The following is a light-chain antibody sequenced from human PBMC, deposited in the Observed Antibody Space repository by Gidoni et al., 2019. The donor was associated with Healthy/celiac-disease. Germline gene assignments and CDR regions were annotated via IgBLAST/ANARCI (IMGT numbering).Light chain of an antibody. CDR2: GAS. Sequence: EIVFTQSPGTLSLSPGERATLSCRASQSVSSSYLAWYQPKPGQAPRLLIYGASSRATGIPDRFSGSGSGTDFTLTISRLEPEDFAVYYCQQYGSSPPTWTFGQGTKVEIK. V-gene: IGKV3-20*01. CDR3: QQYGSSPPTWT. J-gene: IGKJ1*01. CDR1: QSVSSSY.